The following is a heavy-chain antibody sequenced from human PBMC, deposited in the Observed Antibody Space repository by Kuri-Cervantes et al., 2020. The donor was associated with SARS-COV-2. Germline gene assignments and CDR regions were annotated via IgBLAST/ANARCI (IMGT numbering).Heavy chain of an antibody. Sequence: LRLSCTVSGGSISSGGYYWSWIRQPPGKGLEWIGYIYHSGTTYYNPSLKSRVTISVDRSKNQFSLKLSSVTAADTAVYYCARDLGIAAAGSWGYFDYWGQGTLVTVSS. V-gene: IGHV4-30-2*01. J-gene: IGHJ4*02. CDR1: GGSISSGGYY. D-gene: IGHD6-13*01. CDR3: ARDLGIAAAGSWGYFDY. CDR2: IYHSGTT.